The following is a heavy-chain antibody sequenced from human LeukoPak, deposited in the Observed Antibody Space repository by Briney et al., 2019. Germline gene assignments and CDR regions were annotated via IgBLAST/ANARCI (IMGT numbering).Heavy chain of an antibody. Sequence: SETLSLTCTVSGGSISSSSYYWGWIRQPPGKGLEWIGSIYYSGSTYYNPSLKSRVTISVDTSKNQFSLKLSSVTAADTAVYYCARGGIWYYDILTGYSFDYWGQGTLVTVSS. CDR1: GGSISSSSYY. V-gene: IGHV4-39*07. CDR3: ARGGIWYYDILTGYSFDY. D-gene: IGHD3-9*01. CDR2: IYYSGST. J-gene: IGHJ4*02.